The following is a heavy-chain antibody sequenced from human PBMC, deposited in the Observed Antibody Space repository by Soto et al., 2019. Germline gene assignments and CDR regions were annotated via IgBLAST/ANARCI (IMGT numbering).Heavy chain of an antibody. J-gene: IGHJ3*02. CDR1: GFTFDDYA. V-gene: IGHV3-9*01. D-gene: IGHD3-9*01. CDR2: ISWNSGSI. CDR3: AKSGLYGILSQRIGSPKGQNSFDI. Sequence: ESGGGLVQPGRSLRLSCAASGFTFDDYAMHWVRQAPGKGLEWVSGISWNSGSIGYADSVKGRFTISRDNAKNSLYLQMNSLEGEDTALDYWAKSGLYGILSQRIGSPKGQNSFDIWGQGTMVTVSS.